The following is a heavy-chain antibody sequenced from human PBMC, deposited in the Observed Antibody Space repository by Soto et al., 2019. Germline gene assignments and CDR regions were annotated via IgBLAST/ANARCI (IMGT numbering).Heavy chain of an antibody. J-gene: IGHJ5*02. CDR2: IYYSGST. CDR1: GGSISSYY. Sequence: SETLSLTCSVSGGSISSYYWSWIRQPPGKGLEWIGYIYYSGSTNYNPSLKSRVTISVDTSKNQFSLKLSSVTAADTAVYYCARDANWFDPWGQATLVTVSS. CDR3: ARDANWFDP. V-gene: IGHV4-59*01.